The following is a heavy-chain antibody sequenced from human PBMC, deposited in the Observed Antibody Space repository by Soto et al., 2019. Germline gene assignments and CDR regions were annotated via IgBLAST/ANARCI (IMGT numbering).Heavy chain of an antibody. V-gene: IGHV3-66*01. CDR2: IYGAAST. CDR3: ARDGPSRSRYYFAY. CDR1: GFTVSSNY. D-gene: IGHD6-13*01. J-gene: IGHJ4*02. Sequence: EVQLVESGGGLVQPGGSLRLSCAASGFTVSSNYMNWVRQAPGKGLEWVSIIYGAASTYYAESVKGRFTISRDNSKNTLYLQMNSLRAEDTAVYYCARDGPSRSRYYFAYGGQGTRVTVSS.